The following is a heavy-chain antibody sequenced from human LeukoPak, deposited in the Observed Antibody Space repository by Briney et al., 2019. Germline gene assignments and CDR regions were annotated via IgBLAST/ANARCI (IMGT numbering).Heavy chain of an antibody. D-gene: IGHD1-26*01. J-gene: IGHJ5*02. CDR2: IYPGDSDT. V-gene: IGHV5-51*01. CDR3: ARQGLFAFGRPPTKWGNNWFDP. Sequence: GESLKISCKGSGYSFTSYWIGWVRQMPGKGLEWMGIIYPGDSDTRYSPSFQGQVTISADKSISTAYLQWSSLKASGTAMYYCARQGLFAFGRPPTKWGNNWFDPWGQGTLVTVSS. CDR1: GYSFTSYW.